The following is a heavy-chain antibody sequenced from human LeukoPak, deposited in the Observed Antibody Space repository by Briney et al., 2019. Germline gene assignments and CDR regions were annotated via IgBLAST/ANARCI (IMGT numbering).Heavy chain of an antibody. CDR1: GFTFSSYG. CDR2: ISYDGSNK. V-gene: IGHV3-33*05. CDR3: ARRAGGYSHPYDY. D-gene: IGHD4-23*01. J-gene: IGHJ4*02. Sequence: GGSLRLSCAASGFTFSSYGMHWVRQAPGKGLERVAVISYDGSNKYYADSVKGRFSISRDNAKNSLYLQMNTLRAEDTAVYYCARRAGGYSHPYDYWGQGILVTVSS.